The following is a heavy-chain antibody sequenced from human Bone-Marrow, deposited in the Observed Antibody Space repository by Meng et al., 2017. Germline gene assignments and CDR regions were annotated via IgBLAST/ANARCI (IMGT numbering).Heavy chain of an antibody. CDR1: GYTFTAYY. Sequence: ASVKVSCKPSGYTFTAYYIHWVRQAPGQGLEWMGHINPDTGDTLYAQKFQGRVTITRNTSISTAYMELSSLRSEDTAVYYCARDRTSRWYLKIYYYYYGMDVWGQGTTVTVSS. J-gene: IGHJ6*02. CDR2: INPDTGDT. D-gene: IGHD6-13*01. CDR3: ARDRTSRWYLKIYYYYYGMDV. V-gene: IGHV1-2*06.